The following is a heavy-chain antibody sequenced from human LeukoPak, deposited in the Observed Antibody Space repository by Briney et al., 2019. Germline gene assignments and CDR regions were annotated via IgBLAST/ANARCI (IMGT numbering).Heavy chain of an antibody. J-gene: IGHJ2*01. D-gene: IGHD1-26*01. CDR1: GFTFSSYG. CDR3: AKRAMWDLYWYFDL. V-gene: IGHV3-23*01. Sequence: QSGGSLRLSCAASGFTFSSYGMNWVRQAPGKGLEWVSGISGSGVGTYYKDSVKGRFTISRDNSKDTLYLQMNSLRAEDTAVYYCAKRAMWDLYWYFDLWGRGTLVTVSS. CDR2: ISGSGVGT.